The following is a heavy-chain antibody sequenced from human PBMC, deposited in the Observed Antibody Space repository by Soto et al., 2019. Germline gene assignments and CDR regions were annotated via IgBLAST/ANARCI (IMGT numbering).Heavy chain of an antibody. CDR3: ASDPWEMVRGVIITRPSDDDAFDI. V-gene: IGHV3-30-3*01. J-gene: IGHJ3*02. CDR1: GFTFSSYA. CDR2: ISYDGSNK. D-gene: IGHD3-10*01. Sequence: PGGSLRLSCAASGFTFSSYAMHWVRQAPGKGLEWVAVISYDGSNKYYADSVKGRFTISRDNSKNTLYLQMNSLRAEDTAVYYCASDPWEMVRGVIITRPSDDDAFDIWGQGTMVTVSS.